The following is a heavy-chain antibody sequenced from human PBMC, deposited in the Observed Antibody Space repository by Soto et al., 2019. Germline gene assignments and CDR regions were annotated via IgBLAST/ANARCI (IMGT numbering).Heavy chain of an antibody. Sequence: ETLSLTCTVSGDSMRSESYYWGWIRQSPGKGLEWIGSMYYSGSTYYNPSLKSRVTISVDTSKNQFSLKLSSVTAADTAVYYCARHGSYCGGDCSPVDWFDPWGQGTLVTVSS. D-gene: IGHD2-21*02. CDR2: MYYSGST. J-gene: IGHJ5*02. V-gene: IGHV4-39*01. CDR1: GDSMRSESYY. CDR3: ARHGSYCGGDCSPVDWFDP.